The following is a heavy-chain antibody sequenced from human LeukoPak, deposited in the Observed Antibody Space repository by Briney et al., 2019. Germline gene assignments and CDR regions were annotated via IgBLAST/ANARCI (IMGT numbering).Heavy chain of an antibody. CDR1: GFTVSSCY. V-gene: IGHV3-53*01. J-gene: IGHJ4*02. D-gene: IGHD3-22*01. Sequence: GGSLRLSCAASGFTVSSCYMSWVRQAPGKGLEWVSVLYSDGTTYYADSVKGRFTISRDNSKNTLYLQMDNLRVEDAAVYYCARAAYDSNGYTANHDYWGQGTLVTVSS. CDR2: LYSDGTT. CDR3: ARAAYDSNGYTANHDY.